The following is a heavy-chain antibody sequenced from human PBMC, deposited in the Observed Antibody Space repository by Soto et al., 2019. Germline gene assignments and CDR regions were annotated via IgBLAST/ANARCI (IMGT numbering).Heavy chain of an antibody. CDR3: ARGNDAFDI. V-gene: IGHV4-59*01. J-gene: IGHJ3*02. CDR1: GGSISSNY. CDR2: IYYSGST. Sequence: SETLSLTCTVSGGSISSNYWSWIRQPPGKGLEWIGYIYYSGSTNYNPSPKSRVTISVDTSKNQFSLKLSSVTAADTAVYYCARGNDAFDIWGQGTMVTVSS.